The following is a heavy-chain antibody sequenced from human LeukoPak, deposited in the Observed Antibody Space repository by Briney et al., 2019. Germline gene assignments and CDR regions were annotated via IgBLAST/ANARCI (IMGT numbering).Heavy chain of an antibody. V-gene: IGHV3-48*04. CDR3: ARVGYSYGYHY. D-gene: IGHD5-18*01. J-gene: IGHJ4*02. CDR2: ISSSSSTI. Sequence: PGGSLRLSCAASGFTFSSYSMNWVRQAPGKGLEWVSYISSSSSTIYYADSVKGRFIISRDNAKNSLYLQMNSLRAEDTAVYYCARVGYSYGYHYWGQGTLVTVSS. CDR1: GFTFSSYS.